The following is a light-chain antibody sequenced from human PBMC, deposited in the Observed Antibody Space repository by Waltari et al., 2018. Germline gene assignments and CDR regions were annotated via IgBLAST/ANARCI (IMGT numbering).Light chain of an antibody. CDR3: QHYVRLPAT. CDR2: GAF. CDR1: QSVSRS. V-gene: IGKV3-20*01. J-gene: IGKJ1*01. Sequence: EIVLTQSPGPLSLSPGERATLSCRASQSVSRSLAWYQQKAGQAPRLLIYGAFNRATGIPDRFSGSVSVTDFSLTISRLEPEDFAVYYCQHYVRLPATFGQGTKVEIK.